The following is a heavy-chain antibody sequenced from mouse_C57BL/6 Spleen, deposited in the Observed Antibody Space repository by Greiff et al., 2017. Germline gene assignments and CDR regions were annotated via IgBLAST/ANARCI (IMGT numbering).Heavy chain of an antibody. V-gene: IGHV1-22*01. D-gene: IGHD2-5*01. J-gene: IGHJ3*01. CDR2: INPNNGGT. CDR1: GYTFTDYN. CDR3: ARFGSNYEGWFAY. Sequence: VQLQQSGPELVKPGASVKMSCKASGYTFTDYNMHWVKQSHGRSLEWIGYINPNNGGTSYNQKFKGKATLTVNKSSSTAYMELRSLTSEDSAVYYCARFGSNYEGWFAYWGQGTLVTVSA.